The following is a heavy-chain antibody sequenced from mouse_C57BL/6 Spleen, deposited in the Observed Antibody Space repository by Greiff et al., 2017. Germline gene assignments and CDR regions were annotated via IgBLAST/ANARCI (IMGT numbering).Heavy chain of an antibody. CDR3: ARNFPFCYGSSHWYVDV. J-gene: IGHJ1*03. V-gene: IGHV1-9*01. D-gene: IGHD1-1*01. CDR2: ILPGSGST. CDR1: GYTFTGYW. Sequence: QVHVKQSGAELMRPGASVKLSCKATGYTFTGYWIEWVKQRPGHGLEWIGEILPGSGSTNYNEKFKGKATFTADTSSNTAYMQLSSLTTEDSAMYYFARNFPFCYGSSHWYVDVWGTGTTVTVSS.